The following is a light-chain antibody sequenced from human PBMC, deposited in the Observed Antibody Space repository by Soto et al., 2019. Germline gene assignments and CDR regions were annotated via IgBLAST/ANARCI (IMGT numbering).Light chain of an antibody. Sequence: QSVLTQPPSASGAPGQRVTISCSGSNSNIGINFVYWYQQFPGTAPKLLISMNDQRPSGVPDRFSGSKSGTSASLAISGLQTEGEADYYCQAYDYSLTASVFGGGTKLTVL. CDR2: MND. V-gene: IGLV1-47*01. CDR1: NSNIGINF. CDR3: QAYDYSLTASV. J-gene: IGLJ3*02.